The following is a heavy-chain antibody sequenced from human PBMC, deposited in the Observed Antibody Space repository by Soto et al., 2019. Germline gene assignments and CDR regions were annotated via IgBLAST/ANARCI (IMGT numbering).Heavy chain of an antibody. J-gene: IGHJ4*02. Sequence: GSLRLSCAASGFTFSSYWMHWVRQAPGKGLVWVSRINSDGSSTSYADSVKGRFTISRDNAKNTLYLQMNSLRAEDTAVYYCARAKGNRDFWSGYPPPLDYWGQGTLVTVSS. D-gene: IGHD3-3*01. CDR2: INSDGSST. V-gene: IGHV3-74*01. CDR3: ARAKGNRDFWSGYPPPLDY. CDR1: GFTFSSYW.